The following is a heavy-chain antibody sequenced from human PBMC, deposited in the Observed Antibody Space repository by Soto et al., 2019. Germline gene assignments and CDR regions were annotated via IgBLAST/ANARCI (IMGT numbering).Heavy chain of an antibody. CDR2: IIPIFVTA. CDR3: ARSIQIVLKVYANPPSAYYGMDV. J-gene: IGHJ6*02. Sequence: QVQLVQSGAEVKKPGSSVKVSCKASGGTFSSYAISWVRQAPGQGLEWMGGIIPIFVTANYAQKFQGRVTITADESTSTTYMEVSSLRSEETAVYYFARSIQIVLKVYANPPSAYYGMDVWGQGTTVTVSS. CDR1: GGTFSSYA. D-gene: IGHD2-8*01. V-gene: IGHV1-69*01.